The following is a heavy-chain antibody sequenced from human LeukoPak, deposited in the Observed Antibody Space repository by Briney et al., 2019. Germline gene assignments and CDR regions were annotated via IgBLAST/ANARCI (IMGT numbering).Heavy chain of an antibody. CDR2: TNTGGST. V-gene: IGHV3-66*01. Sequence: GGSLRLSCAASGFTVSSNYMSWVRQAPGKGLEWVSVTNTGGSTYYADSVKGRFTISRDNSKNTLCLQMDRLRAEDTAVYYCVLTTVTTSIEFWGQGTLVTVSS. CDR3: VLTTVTTSIEF. J-gene: IGHJ4*02. D-gene: IGHD4-17*01. CDR1: GFTVSSNY.